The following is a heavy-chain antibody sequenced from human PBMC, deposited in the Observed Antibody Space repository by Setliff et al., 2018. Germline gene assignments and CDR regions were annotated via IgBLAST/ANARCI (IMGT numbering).Heavy chain of an antibody. Sequence: PGGSLRLSCEAFGFTFNNYWMSWVRQAPGKGLEWVANIMQDRGAQYYLDSVKGRFTVSRDNSNNTLYLHMSSLRAEDTAVYFCARIFLYGTSWYFDNWGQGTLVTVSS. CDR2: IMQDRGAQ. D-gene: IGHD3-3*01. CDR1: GFTFNNYW. CDR3: ARIFLYGTSWYFDN. J-gene: IGHJ4*02. V-gene: IGHV3-7*03.